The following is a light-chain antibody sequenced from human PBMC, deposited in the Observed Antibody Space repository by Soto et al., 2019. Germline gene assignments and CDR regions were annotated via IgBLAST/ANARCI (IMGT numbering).Light chain of an antibody. V-gene: IGLV2-14*03. CDR2: DVI. CDR1: SSDVGGYNY. Sequence: QSALTQAASVSGSPGQSITISCTGTSSDVGGYNYVSWYQHHPGKAPKLMIYDVINRPSGVSNRFSGSKSGNTASLTISGLQAEDGADYYCSPYISFSTVVFGGGTKVTVL. J-gene: IGLJ2*01. CDR3: SPYISFSTVV.